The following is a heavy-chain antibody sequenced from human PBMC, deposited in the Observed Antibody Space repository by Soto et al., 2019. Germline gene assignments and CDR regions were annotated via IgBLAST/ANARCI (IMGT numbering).Heavy chain of an antibody. V-gene: IGHV3-23*01. Sequence: EVQLLESGGGLVQPGGSLRLSCAASGFTFSSYAMSWVRQAPGKGLEWVSAISGSGGSTYYADSVKGRFTISRDNSKNTLYLQMNSLRAEDTAVYYCAKVNVLRFLEWLLYHDAFDIGGQGTMVTVSS. CDR3: AKVNVLRFLEWLLYHDAFDI. J-gene: IGHJ3*02. CDR1: GFTFSSYA. CDR2: ISGSGGST. D-gene: IGHD3-3*01.